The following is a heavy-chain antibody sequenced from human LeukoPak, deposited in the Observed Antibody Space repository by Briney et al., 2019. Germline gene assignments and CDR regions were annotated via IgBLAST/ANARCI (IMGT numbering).Heavy chain of an antibody. CDR2: ITGSDDRT. Sequence: GGSLRLSCAASGFTFSSAAMTLVRQAPGKGLEWVSTITGSDDRTYYADSVKGRFTISRDNSKNTLYLQMNSLRAEDTAGYYCARNEGYYYDSSGSTFDYWGQGTLVTVSS. D-gene: IGHD3-22*01. V-gene: IGHV3-23*01. J-gene: IGHJ4*02. CDR3: ARNEGYYYDSSGSTFDY. CDR1: GFTFSSAA.